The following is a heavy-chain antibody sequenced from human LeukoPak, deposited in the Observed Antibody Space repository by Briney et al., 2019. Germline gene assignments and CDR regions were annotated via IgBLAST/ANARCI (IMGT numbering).Heavy chain of an antibody. D-gene: IGHD6-19*01. J-gene: IGHJ4*02. CDR2: INSDDSST. CDR3: ARGGFYSSGLIDY. CDR1: GFTFDDYA. V-gene: IGHV3-74*01. Sequence: PGRSLRLSCAASGFTFDDYAMHWVRQAPGKGLVWVSRINSDDSSTSYADSVKGRFTITRDNAKNTLYLQMNSLRDEDTAVYYCARGGFYSSGLIDYWGQGTLVTVSS.